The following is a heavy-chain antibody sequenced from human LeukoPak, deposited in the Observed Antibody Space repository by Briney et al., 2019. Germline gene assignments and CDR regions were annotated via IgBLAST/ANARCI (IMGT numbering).Heavy chain of an antibody. Sequence: GGSLRLSCAASGFTFSSYWMSWVRQAPGKGLEWVSYISSSSSTIYYADSVKGRFTISRDNAKNSLYLQMNSLRAEDTAVYYCASTWRGYSGYDTFDYWGQGTLVTVSS. V-gene: IGHV3-48*01. D-gene: IGHD5-12*01. J-gene: IGHJ4*02. CDR3: ASTWRGYSGYDTFDY. CDR1: GFTFSSYW. CDR2: ISSSSSTI.